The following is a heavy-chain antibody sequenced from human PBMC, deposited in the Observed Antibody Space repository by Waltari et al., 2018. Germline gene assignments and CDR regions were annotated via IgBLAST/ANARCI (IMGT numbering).Heavy chain of an antibody. CDR1: GGTFSSYA. CDR3: AVGDVVVPAANYYYYMDV. V-gene: IGHV1-69*10. Sequence: QVQLVQSGAEVKKPGSSVKVSCKASGGTFSSYAISWVRQAPGQGLEWMGGIIPILGIANYAQKFQGRVTITADKSTSTAYMELSSLRSEDTAVYYCAVGDVVVPAANYYYYMDVWGKRTTVTVSS. CDR2: IIPILGIA. D-gene: IGHD2-2*01. J-gene: IGHJ6*03.